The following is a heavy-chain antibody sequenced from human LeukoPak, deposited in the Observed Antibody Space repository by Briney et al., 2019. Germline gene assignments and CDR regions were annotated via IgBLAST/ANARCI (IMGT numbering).Heavy chain of an antibody. D-gene: IGHD6-6*01. J-gene: IGHJ4*02. V-gene: IGHV3-15*01. CDR3: TTERSSSFFFDY. Sequence: PGGSLRLSCAASGFTFSNAWMSWVRQAPGKGLEWVGRIKSKTDGGPTDYAAPVKGSFTISRDDSKNTLYLQMNSLKTEDTAVYYCTTERSSSFFFDYWGQGTLVTVSS. CDR2: IKSKTDGGPT. CDR1: GFTFSNAW.